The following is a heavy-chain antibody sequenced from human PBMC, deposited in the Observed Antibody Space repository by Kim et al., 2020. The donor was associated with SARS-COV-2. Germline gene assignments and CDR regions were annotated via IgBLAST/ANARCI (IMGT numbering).Heavy chain of an antibody. J-gene: IGHJ6*02. V-gene: IGHV4-34*01. Sequence: TNYNPSLKSRVTISVDTSKNQFSLKLSSVTAADTAVYYCARWDSYYGMDVWGQGTTVTVSS. CDR2: T. CDR3: ARWDSYYGMDV. D-gene: IGHD1-26*01.